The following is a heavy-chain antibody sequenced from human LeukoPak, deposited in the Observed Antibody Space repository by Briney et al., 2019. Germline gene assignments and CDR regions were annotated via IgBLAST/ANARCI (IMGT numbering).Heavy chain of an antibody. D-gene: IGHD3-22*01. Sequence: PSETLSLTCAVYGGSFSGYYWSWIRQPPGKGLEWIGEINHSGSTNYNPSLKSRVTISVDTSKNQFSLKLSSVTAADTAMYYCARGRYYDSSGYYYFDYWGQGTLVTVSS. CDR3: ARGRYYDSSGYYYFDY. J-gene: IGHJ4*02. CDR2: INHSGST. V-gene: IGHV4-34*01. CDR1: GGSFSGYY.